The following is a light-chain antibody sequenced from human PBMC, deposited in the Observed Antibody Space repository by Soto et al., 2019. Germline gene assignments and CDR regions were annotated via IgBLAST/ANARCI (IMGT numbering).Light chain of an antibody. V-gene: IGKV3-15*01. CDR1: QSVNTN. Sequence: EVVMTQSPATLSASPGERATLSCRASQSVNTNLAWYQKKPGQALTVLVYAASTRATGIPDRFSGSGSGTDFTLTISSLQPEDFALYYCQEYNDWPRGTFGQGTKVEVK. CDR3: QEYNDWPRGT. J-gene: IGKJ1*01. CDR2: AAS.